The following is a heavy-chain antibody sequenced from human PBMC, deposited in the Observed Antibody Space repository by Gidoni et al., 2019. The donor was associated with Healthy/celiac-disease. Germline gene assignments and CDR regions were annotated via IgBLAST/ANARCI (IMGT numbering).Heavy chain of an antibody. D-gene: IGHD6-19*01. J-gene: IGHJ4*02. CDR1: GFTFSSYS. Sequence: EVQLVESGGGLVKPGGSLRLSCAASGFTFSSYSMNWVRQAPGKGLEWVSSISSSSSYIYYADSVKGRFTISRDNAKNSLYLQMNSLRAEDTAVYYCARANSSGWSFDYWGQGTLVTVSS. V-gene: IGHV3-21*01. CDR2: ISSSSSYI. CDR3: ARANSSGWSFDY.